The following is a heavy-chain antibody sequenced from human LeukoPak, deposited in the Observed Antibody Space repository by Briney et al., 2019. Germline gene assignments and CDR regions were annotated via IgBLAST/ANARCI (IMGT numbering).Heavy chain of an antibody. CDR3: ARDQSAFYDILTGADY. Sequence: ASVKVSCKASGYTFTGYYMHWVRQAPGQGLEWMGWINPNSGGTNYAQKFQGWVTMTRDTSISTAYMELSRLRSDDTAVYYCARDQSAFYDILTGADYWGQGTLVTVSS. V-gene: IGHV1-2*04. CDR1: GYTFTGYY. CDR2: INPNSGGT. J-gene: IGHJ4*02. D-gene: IGHD3-9*01.